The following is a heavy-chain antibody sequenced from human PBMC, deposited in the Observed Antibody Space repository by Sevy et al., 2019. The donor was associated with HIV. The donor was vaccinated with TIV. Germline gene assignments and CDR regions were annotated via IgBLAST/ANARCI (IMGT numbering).Heavy chain of an antibody. Sequence: GESLKISCKGSGYSFYGYWIGWVRQMPGKGLEWMGSIFAVDSDTRYSPSFQGQVVISADKSISTAYLQWSTLKASDTAIYYGVRSYDRSGYVDYWGQGTLVTVSS. CDR1: GYSFYGYW. D-gene: IGHD3-22*01. V-gene: IGHV5-51*01. J-gene: IGHJ4*02. CDR3: VRSYDRSGYVDY. CDR2: IFAVDSDT.